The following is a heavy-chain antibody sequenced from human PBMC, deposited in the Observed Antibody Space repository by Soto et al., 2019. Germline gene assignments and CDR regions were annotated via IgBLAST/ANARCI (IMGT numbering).Heavy chain of an antibody. V-gene: IGHV1-69*13. CDR1: GGTFSSYA. Sequence: GASVKVSCKASGGTFSSYAISWVRQAPGQGLEWMGGIIPIFGTANYAQKFQGRVTITADESTSTAYMELSSLRSEDTAVYYCARDGGPYCGGDCPYYFDYWGQGTLVTVSS. CDR2: IIPIFGTA. D-gene: IGHD2-21*02. CDR3: ARDGGPYCGGDCPYYFDY. J-gene: IGHJ4*02.